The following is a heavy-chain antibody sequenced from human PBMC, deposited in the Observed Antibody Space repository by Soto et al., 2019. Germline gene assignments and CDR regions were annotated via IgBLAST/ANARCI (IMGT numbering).Heavy chain of an antibody. J-gene: IGHJ4*02. CDR2: ISNDGSNK. Sequence: QVHLVESEGGVVQPGRSLRLSCAASGFSFSTYGMHWVRQAPGKGLEWVAFISNDGSNKYYADSVKGRFTISRDNSKNTLYLQMNSLRAEDTAVYYCAKGFGNYGAFDYWGQGTLVTVSS. D-gene: IGHD1-7*01. CDR1: GFSFSTYG. CDR3: AKGFGNYGAFDY. V-gene: IGHV3-30*18.